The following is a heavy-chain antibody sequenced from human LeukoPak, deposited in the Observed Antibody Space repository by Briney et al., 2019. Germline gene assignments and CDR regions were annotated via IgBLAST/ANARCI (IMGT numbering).Heavy chain of an antibody. CDR1: GGTFSSYA. Sequence: ASVKVSCKASGGTFSSYAISWVRQAPGQGLEWMGRIIPILGIANYAQKFQSRVTITADKSTSTAYMELSSLRSEDTAVYYCARDPGYSGYDLGAFDIWGQGTMVTVSS. CDR2: IIPILGIA. D-gene: IGHD5-12*01. J-gene: IGHJ3*02. V-gene: IGHV1-69*04. CDR3: ARDPGYSGYDLGAFDI.